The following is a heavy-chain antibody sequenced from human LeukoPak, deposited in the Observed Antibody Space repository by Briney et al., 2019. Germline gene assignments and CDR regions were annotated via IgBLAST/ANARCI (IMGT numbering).Heavy chain of an antibody. V-gene: IGHV1-18*01. Sequence: ASVKVSCKASGYTFTSYGISWVRQAPGQGLEWMGWISAYNGNTNYAQKFQGRVTMTTDTSTSIAYMELRSLRSDDTAVYYCARGFRYIAAVVWPIDYRGQGTLVTVSS. CDR2: ISAYNGNT. J-gene: IGHJ4*02. CDR1: GYTFTSYG. CDR3: ARGFRYIAAVVWPIDY. D-gene: IGHD6-13*01.